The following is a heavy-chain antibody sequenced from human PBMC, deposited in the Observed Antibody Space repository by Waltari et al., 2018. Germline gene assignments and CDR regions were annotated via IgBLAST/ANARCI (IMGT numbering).Heavy chain of an antibody. CDR2: IYQSGSP. J-gene: IGHJ3*02. Sequence: QVQLQESGPGLAKSSETLSLTCDVSGYSMRSGYYWGWIRQPPRKGLEWIARIYQSGSPYYIPSLRSRVTISVDTSRNHFSLEMTSVTATDTATYYCVAAKEYYYDGSGDDAFETWGQGTLATVSS. CDR1: GYSMRSGYY. CDR3: VAAKEYYYDGSGDDAFET. V-gene: IGHV4-38-2*01. D-gene: IGHD3-22*01.